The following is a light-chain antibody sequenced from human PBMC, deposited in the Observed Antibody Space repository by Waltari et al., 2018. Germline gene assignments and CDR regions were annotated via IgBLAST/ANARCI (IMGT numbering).Light chain of an antibody. V-gene: IGKV1-5*03. Sequence: DIQMIQFPSTLSAPVGDRFTITCRASQSISNWFAWYQQKPGKAPKLLIYKASTLESGVPSRFSGSGSGTEFTLTISSLQPDDFATYYCQQYNSYSLLTFGGGTKVEIK. CDR3: QQYNSYSLLT. J-gene: IGKJ4*01. CDR1: QSISNW. CDR2: KAS.